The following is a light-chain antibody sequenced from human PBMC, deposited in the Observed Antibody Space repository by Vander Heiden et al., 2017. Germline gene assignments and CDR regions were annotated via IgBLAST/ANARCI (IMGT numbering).Light chain of an antibody. Sequence: IVLTQSPATLSLSPGERATLSCRASQSVSPYLAWYQQKPGQAPRLLVYDASNRATGSPARFSGSGSGTDFTLTITSLEPEDFAVYYCHQRSDWPLTFGPGTKVDFK. CDR3: HQRSDWPLT. CDR2: DAS. J-gene: IGKJ3*01. CDR1: QSVSPY. V-gene: IGKV3-11*01.